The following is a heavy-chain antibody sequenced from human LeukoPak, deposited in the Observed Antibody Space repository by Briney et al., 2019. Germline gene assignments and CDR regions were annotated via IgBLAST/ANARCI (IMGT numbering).Heavy chain of an antibody. J-gene: IGHJ5*02. D-gene: IGHD3-22*01. CDR2: ISNSGSTM. CDR1: GFTFSDYY. Sequence: GGSLRLSCAASGFTFSDYYMSWIRQAPGKGLEWVSYISNSGSTMYYADSVKGRFSISRDSAKNSLYLQMNSPRAEDTAVYYCARDRGYYDSSGSHWGWFDPWGQGTLVTVSS. V-gene: IGHV3-11*01. CDR3: ARDRGYYDSSGSHWGWFDP.